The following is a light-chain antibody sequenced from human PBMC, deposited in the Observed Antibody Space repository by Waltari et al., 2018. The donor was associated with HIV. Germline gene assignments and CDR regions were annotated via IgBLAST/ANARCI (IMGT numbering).Light chain of an antibody. CDR3: QSSDTSPSKAI. V-gene: IGLV3-25*03. J-gene: IGLJ2*01. Sequence: SYDLTQSPSVSVSPGQTARIACFGESVSKEDVNWYQWKTGQAPVMVIYESTTMSSRMAGRFSASSSGTTANLTITGVRTEDEADYFCQSSDTSPSKAIFGGGTK. CDR2: EST. CDR1: SVSKED.